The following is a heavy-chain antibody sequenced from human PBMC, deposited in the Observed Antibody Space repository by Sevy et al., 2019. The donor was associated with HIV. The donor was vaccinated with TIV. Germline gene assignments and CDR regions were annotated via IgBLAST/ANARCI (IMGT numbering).Heavy chain of an antibody. CDR3: ARGDIVVVVAALGAFDI. Sequence: SETLSLTCTVSGGSISSGDYYWSWIRQPPGKGLEWIGYIYYSGSTYYNPSLKSRVTISVDTSKNQFSLKLSSVTAADTAVYYCARGDIVVVVAALGAFDIWGQGTMVTVSS. CDR1: GGSISSGDYY. CDR2: IYYSGST. J-gene: IGHJ3*02. D-gene: IGHD2-15*01. V-gene: IGHV4-30-4*01.